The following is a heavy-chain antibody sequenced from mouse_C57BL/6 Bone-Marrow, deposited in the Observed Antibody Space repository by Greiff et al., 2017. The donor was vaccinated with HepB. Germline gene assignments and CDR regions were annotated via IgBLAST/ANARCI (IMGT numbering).Heavy chain of an antibody. Sequence: VQLQQSGPELVKPGASVKISCKASGYSFTSYYIHWVKQRPGQGLEWIGWIYPGSGNTKYNEKFKGKATLTADTSSSTAYMQLISLTSEDSAVYYCGALDYLYYYAMDYWGQGTSVTVSA. J-gene: IGHJ4*01. CDR1: GYSFTSYY. CDR2: IYPGSGNT. D-gene: IGHD2-4*01. CDR3: GALDYLYYYAMDY. V-gene: IGHV1-66*01.